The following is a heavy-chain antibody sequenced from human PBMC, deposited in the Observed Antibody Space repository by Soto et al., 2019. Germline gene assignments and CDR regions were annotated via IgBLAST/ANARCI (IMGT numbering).Heavy chain of an antibody. J-gene: IGHJ3*02. V-gene: IGHV2-5*02. CDR1: GFSLSTSGVG. CDR2: IYWDDDK. Sequence: SGPTLVNPTQTLTLTCTFSGFSLSTSGVGVGWIRQPPGKALEWLALIYWDDDKRYSPSLKSRLTITKDTSKNQVVLTMTNMDPVDTATYYCAHNKGIAVAGSGAFDIWGQGTMVTVSS. CDR3: AHNKGIAVAGSGAFDI. D-gene: IGHD6-19*01.